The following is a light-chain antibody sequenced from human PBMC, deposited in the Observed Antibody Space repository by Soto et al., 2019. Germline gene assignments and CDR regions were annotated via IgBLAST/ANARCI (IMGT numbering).Light chain of an antibody. CDR3: QQLNSYPPCT. CDR1: QGISSY. J-gene: IGKJ2*02. CDR2: AAS. V-gene: IGKV1-9*01. Sequence: IQLTQSPSSLSASVGDRVTITCRASQGISSYLAWYQQKPGKAPKLLIYAASTLQSGVASRFSGSGSGTDFTLTISSLQPEDFAAYYCQQLNSYPPCTFGQGTKLEIK.